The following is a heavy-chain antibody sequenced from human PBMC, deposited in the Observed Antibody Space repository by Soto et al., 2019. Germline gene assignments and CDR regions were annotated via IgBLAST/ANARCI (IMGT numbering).Heavy chain of an antibody. D-gene: IGHD5-12*01. CDR1: GGSFSGYY. V-gene: IGHV4-34*01. Sequence: LPETLSLTCAVYGGSFSGYYWSWIRQPPGKGLEWIGEINHSGSTKSNPSLKSRVTISVDTPKNQFSLKLTSVTAADTAGYYCARHASGYREASFDYWGQGALVTVSS. J-gene: IGHJ4*01. CDR3: ARHASGYREASFDY. CDR2: INHSGST.